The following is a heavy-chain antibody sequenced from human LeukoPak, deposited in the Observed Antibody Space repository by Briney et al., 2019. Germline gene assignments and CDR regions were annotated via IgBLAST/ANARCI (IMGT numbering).Heavy chain of an antibody. CDR1: GGTFISYA. D-gene: IGHD4-17*01. CDR3: AREGVMTTVTTGPFDY. Sequence: GASVTVSFKASGGTFISYAISWVRQAPGQGLEWMGVIIPIFGTANYVQKFQGRVTITADESTSTAYMELSSLRTEDTAGYYCAREGVMTTVTTGPFDYWGQGTLVTVSS. CDR2: IIPIFGTA. V-gene: IGHV1-69*01. J-gene: IGHJ4*02.